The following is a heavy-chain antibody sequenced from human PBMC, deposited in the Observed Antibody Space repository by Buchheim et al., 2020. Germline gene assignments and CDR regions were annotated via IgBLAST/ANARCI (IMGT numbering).Heavy chain of an antibody. CDR2: ISYDGGNK. V-gene: IGHV3-30*18. Sequence: QVQLVESGGGVVQPGRSLRPSCAASGFTFSSYGMHWVRQAPGKGLEWVAVISYDGGNKDYADSVKGRFTTSRDNSKNTLYLQMNSLRAEDTAVYYCAKGDGDQWELLLGFEYWGQG. J-gene: IGHJ4*02. CDR1: GFTFSSYG. D-gene: IGHD1-26*01. CDR3: AKGDGDQWELLLGFEY.